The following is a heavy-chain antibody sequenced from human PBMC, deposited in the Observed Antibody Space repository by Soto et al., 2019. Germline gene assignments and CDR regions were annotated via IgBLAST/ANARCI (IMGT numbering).Heavy chain of an antibody. CDR3: ARDSPPVDY. V-gene: IGHV1-18*01. J-gene: IGHJ4*02. CDR1: GGTSSNHA. Sequence: ASVKVSCKAPGGTSSNHAINWVRQAPGQGLEWMGWISAYNGNTKYAQKLQGRVTMTTDTSTSTAYMELRSLRSDDTAVYYCARDSPPVDYWGQGTLVTVSS. CDR2: ISAYNGNT.